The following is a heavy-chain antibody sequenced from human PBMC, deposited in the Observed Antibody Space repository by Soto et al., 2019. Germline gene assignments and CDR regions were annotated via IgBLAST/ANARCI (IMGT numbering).Heavy chain of an antibody. D-gene: IGHD3-9*01. CDR1: GGTFSSYA. J-gene: IGHJ5*02. Sequence: ASVKVSCKASGGTFSSYAISWVRQAPGQGLEWMGGIIPIFGTANYAQKFQGRVTITADKSTSTAYMELSSLRSEDTAVYYCARDQPGYDILTGYSPPENWFDPWGQGTLVTVSS. V-gene: IGHV1-69*06. CDR2: IIPIFGTA. CDR3: ARDQPGYDILTGYSPPENWFDP.